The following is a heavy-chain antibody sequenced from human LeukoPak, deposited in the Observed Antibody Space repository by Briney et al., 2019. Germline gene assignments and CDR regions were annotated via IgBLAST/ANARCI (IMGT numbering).Heavy chain of an antibody. D-gene: IGHD2-21*02. V-gene: IGHV1-2*02. CDR3: AREAYCGGDCYSFCF. CDR1: GYTFTGYY. Sequence: ASVKVSCKASGYTFTGYYMHWVRQAPGQGLEWMGWINPNSGGTNYAQKFQGRVTMTRDTSISTVYMELSRLRSDDTAVYYCAREAYCGGDCYSFCFWGQGTLVTVSS. CDR2: INPNSGGT. J-gene: IGHJ4*02.